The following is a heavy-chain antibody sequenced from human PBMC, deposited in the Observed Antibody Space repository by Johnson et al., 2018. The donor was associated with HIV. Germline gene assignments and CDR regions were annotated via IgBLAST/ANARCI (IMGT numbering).Heavy chain of an antibody. V-gene: IGHV3-23*04. J-gene: IGHJ3*02. CDR2: ISGSGGST. D-gene: IGHD3-3*01. CDR3: ARDQAIFGVVLASDAFDI. Sequence: VLLVESGGGVVQPGRSLRLSCAASGFTFSSYAMSWDRQAPGKGLEWVSAISGSGGSTYYADSVKGRFTISRDNFKNTLFLQMNSLRAENTAVYYCARDQAIFGVVLASDAFDIWGQGTMVTVSS. CDR1: GFTFSSYA.